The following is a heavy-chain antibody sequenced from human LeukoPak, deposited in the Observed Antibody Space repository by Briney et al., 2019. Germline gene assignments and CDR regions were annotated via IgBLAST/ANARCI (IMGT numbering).Heavy chain of an antibody. CDR3: AKLQSDGLRTYYGMDV. V-gene: IGHV3-53*01. CDR2: IYNTGET. J-gene: IGHJ6*02. Sequence: GGSLRLSCAASGFTVNNNYMSWVRQAPGKGLEWVSFIYNTGETYYLDSVKGRFTISRDNSKNMLYLQMNSLRADDTAVYYCAKLQSDGLRTYYGMDVWGQGTTVTVSS. D-gene: IGHD4-23*01. CDR1: GFTVNNNY.